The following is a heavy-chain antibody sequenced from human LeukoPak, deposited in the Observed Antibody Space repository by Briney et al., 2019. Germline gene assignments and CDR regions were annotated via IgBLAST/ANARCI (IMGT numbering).Heavy chain of an antibody. D-gene: IGHD1-26*01. CDR3: ARAPWELTDYYYMDV. J-gene: IGHJ6*03. V-gene: IGHV3-30-3*01. CDR1: RFTFSNYE. Sequence: GGSLRLSCAASRFTFSNYEMHWVRQAPGKGLEWVAVISYDGSKKDYADSVKGRFTISRDNSKNTLYLQMKSLRGEDTAVYYCARAPWELTDYYYMDVWGKGTTVTVSS. CDR2: ISYDGSKK.